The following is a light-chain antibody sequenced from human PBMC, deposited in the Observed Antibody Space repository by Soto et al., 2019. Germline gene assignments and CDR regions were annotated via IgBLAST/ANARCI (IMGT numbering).Light chain of an antibody. CDR2: GAS. Sequence: EIVMTQSPATLSVSPGERATLSCRSSQSISSNLAWYQQKPGQAPSLLIYGASTRATGIPARFSGSGSGTEFTLTISSLQPEDFATYYCQQANSFPITFGQGTRLENK. J-gene: IGKJ5*01. CDR1: QSISSN. V-gene: IGKV3-15*01. CDR3: QQANSFPIT.